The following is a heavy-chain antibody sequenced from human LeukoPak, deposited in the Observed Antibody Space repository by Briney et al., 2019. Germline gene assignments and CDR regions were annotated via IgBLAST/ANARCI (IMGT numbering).Heavy chain of an antibody. V-gene: IGHV4-59*08. Sequence: PSETLSLTCTVSGGSISSYHWSWIRQPPGKGLEWIGYIYYSGSTNYNPSLKSRVTLSVDTSKNQFSLKLSSVTAADTAVYYCARHARSSGWWFDYWGQGTLVTVSS. J-gene: IGHJ4*02. CDR2: IYYSGST. D-gene: IGHD6-19*01. CDR3: ARHARSSGWWFDY. CDR1: GGSISSYH.